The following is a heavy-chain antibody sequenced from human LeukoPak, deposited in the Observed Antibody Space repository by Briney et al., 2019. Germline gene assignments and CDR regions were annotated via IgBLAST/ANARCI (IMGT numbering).Heavy chain of an antibody. CDR3: ARDARGFCSGGSCTEFDY. Sequence: GGTLRLSCAASGFTFSSYGMNWVRQAPGKGLEWVSSLSSISSYIYYADSVKGRFTISRDNAKNSLFLQMNSLRAEDTAVYYCARDARGFCSGGSCTEFDYWGQGTLVTVSS. CDR1: GFTFSSYG. V-gene: IGHV3-21*01. D-gene: IGHD2-15*01. J-gene: IGHJ4*02. CDR2: LSSISSYI.